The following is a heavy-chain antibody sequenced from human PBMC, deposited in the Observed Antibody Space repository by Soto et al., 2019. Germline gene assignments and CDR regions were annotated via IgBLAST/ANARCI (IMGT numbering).Heavy chain of an antibody. D-gene: IGHD3-9*01. CDR3: ATAGGLRYFDWLLTTAPYYYYYGIDV. CDR1: GYTLTELS. V-gene: IGHV1-24*01. CDR2: FDPEDGET. Sequence: ASVKGSCKVSGYTLTELSMHWVRQAPGKGLEWMGGFDPEDGETIYAQKFQGRVTMTEDTSTDTAYMELSSLRSEDTAVYYCATAGGLRYFDWLLTTAPYYYYYGIDVWGQGTTVTVSS. J-gene: IGHJ6*02.